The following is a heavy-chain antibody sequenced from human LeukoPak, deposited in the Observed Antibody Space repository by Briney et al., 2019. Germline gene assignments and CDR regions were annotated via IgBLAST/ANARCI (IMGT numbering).Heavy chain of an antibody. CDR1: GFTFSNYW. CDR3: ARAGAGQDAYYFDY. Sequence: GGSLRLSCAASGFTFSNYWMSWVRQAPGKGLEWVANIKFDGSEKFYVDSVKGRFTISRDNAKNSLYLQMNSLRAEDTSVYYCARAGAGQDAYYFDYWGQGTLVTVSS. CDR2: IKFDGSEK. V-gene: IGHV3-7*03. D-gene: IGHD6-19*01. J-gene: IGHJ4*02.